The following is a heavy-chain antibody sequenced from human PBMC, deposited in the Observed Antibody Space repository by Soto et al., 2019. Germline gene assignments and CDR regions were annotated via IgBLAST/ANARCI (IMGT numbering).Heavy chain of an antibody. V-gene: IGHV1-69*13. D-gene: IGHD3-3*01. CDR3: ASLAYYDFWSGYNNWFDP. CDR2: IIPIFGTA. J-gene: IGHJ5*02. Sequence: GTSVKLSCEASGGSFSSYAISWVRQAPGQGLEWMGGIIPIFGTANYAQKFQGRVTITADESTSTAYMELSSLRSEDTAVYYCASLAYYDFWSGYNNWFDPWGQGTLVTVSS. CDR1: GGSFSSYA.